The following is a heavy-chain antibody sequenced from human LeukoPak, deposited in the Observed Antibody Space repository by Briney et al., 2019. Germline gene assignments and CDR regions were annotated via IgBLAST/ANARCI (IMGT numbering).Heavy chain of an antibody. J-gene: IGHJ4*02. CDR2: ISGSGGST. V-gene: IGHV3-23*01. Sequence: PGGSLGLSCAASGFTFSRYAMSWVRQAPGKGLEWVSAISGSGGSTYYADSVKGRFTISRDNSKNSLYLQMNSLRAEYTTVYYCAKDLTYGSGSPLDYWGQGTLVTVSS. CDR1: GFTFSRYA. D-gene: IGHD3-10*01. CDR3: AKDLTYGSGSPLDY.